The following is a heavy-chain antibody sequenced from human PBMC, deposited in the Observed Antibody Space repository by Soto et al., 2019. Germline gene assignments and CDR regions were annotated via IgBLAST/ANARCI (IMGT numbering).Heavy chain of an antibody. V-gene: IGHV1-18*01. Sequence: RASVKVSCKASGYTFSSYGITWVRQAPGQGLEWLGWVTGYNGNTNYNQKVQGRATMTTDTTTTTAYMELRSLGSDDTAVYFCAREGYCSGGTCYSYGMDVWGQGTTVTVS. CDR1: GYTFSSYG. J-gene: IGHJ6*02. CDR3: AREGYCSGGTCYSYGMDV. D-gene: IGHD2-15*01. CDR2: VTGYNGNT.